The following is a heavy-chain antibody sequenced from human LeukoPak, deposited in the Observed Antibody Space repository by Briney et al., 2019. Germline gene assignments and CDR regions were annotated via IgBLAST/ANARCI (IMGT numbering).Heavy chain of an antibody. D-gene: IGHD5-24*01. J-gene: IGHJ4*02. CDR1: GYTFTGYY. V-gene: IGHV1-2*02. CDR2: INPNTGGT. Sequence: GASVKVSCKASGYTFTGYYLHWVRQAPGQGLAWMGWINPNTGGTNHAQKFQGRVTMTRDTSISTAYMELSRLRSDDSAVYYCARDLDGYNYDYWGQGTLVTVSS. CDR3: ARDLDGYNYDY.